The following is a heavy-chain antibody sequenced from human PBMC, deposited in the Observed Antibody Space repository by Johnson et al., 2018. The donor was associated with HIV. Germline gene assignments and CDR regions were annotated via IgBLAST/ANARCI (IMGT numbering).Heavy chain of an antibody. D-gene: IGHD6-19*01. V-gene: IGHV3-7*03. J-gene: IGHJ3*02. Sequence: VQLVESGGGLVQPGGSLRLSCAASGFTFSTNDMNWVRQAPGKGLEWVANINQDESEKYHVDSVKGRFSISRDNGKDSVYLQMSSLRPEDTAVYFCVRWGSGWSAFDIWGQGTMVTVSS. CDR3: VRWGSGWSAFDI. CDR2: INQDESEK. CDR1: GFTFSTND.